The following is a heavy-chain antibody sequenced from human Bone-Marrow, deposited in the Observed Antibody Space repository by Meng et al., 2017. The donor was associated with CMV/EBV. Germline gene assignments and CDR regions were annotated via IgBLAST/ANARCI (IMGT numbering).Heavy chain of an antibody. Sequence: SVKVSCKASGGTFSSYTISWVRQAPGQGLEWMGRIIPILGIANYAQKFQGRVTITTDESTSTAYMELSSLRSDDTAVYYCAREGARFKNWFDPWGQGTLVTVSS. D-gene: IGHD3-3*01. CDR3: AREGARFKNWFDP. CDR1: GGTFSSYT. CDR2: IIPILGIA. V-gene: IGHV1-69*16. J-gene: IGHJ5*02.